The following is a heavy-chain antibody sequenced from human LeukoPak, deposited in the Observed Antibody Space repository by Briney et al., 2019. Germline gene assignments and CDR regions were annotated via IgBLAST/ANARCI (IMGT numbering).Heavy chain of an antibody. V-gene: IGHV1-3*01. CDR3: AGQYSSGWSDPFDAFDI. CDR2: INAGNGNT. CDR1: GFTFSSYG. J-gene: IGHJ3*02. Sequence: PGGSLRLSCAASGFTFSSYGMHWVRQAPGQRLEWMGWINAGNGNTKYSQKFQGRVTITRDTSASTAYMELSSLRSEDTAVYYCAGQYSSGWSDPFDAFDIWGQGTMVTVSS. D-gene: IGHD6-19*01.